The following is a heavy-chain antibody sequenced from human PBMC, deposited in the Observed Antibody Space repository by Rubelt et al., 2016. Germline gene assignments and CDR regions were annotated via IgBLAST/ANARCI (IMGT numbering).Heavy chain of an antibody. D-gene: IGHD6-19*01. CDR2: VYSTGSP. V-gene: IGHV4-59*08. CDR1: GGSVTYSY. CDR3: ARHQWLLHPFDY. J-gene: IGHJ4*02. Sequence: QLQLQESGPGLVKPSETLSLTCTVSGGSVTYSYWSWVRQPPGKGLEWLGNVYSTGSPQYTPSSTCRVTISEHKSKNQVSPRRTAVTSADTAVYWCARHQWLLHPFDYWGQGTLVTVSS.